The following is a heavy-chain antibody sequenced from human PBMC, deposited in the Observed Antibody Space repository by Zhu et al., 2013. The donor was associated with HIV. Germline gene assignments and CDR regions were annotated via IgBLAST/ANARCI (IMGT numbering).Heavy chain of an antibody. Sequence: QVQLVQSGAEVKKPGASVKVSCKASGYTFTSYDINWVRQATGQGLEWMGWMNPNSGNTGYAQKFQGRVTMTRNTSISTAYMELSSLRSEDTAVYYCARTYRQLPKNYYGMDVWGQGTTVTVSS. CDR2: MNPNSGNT. D-gene: IGHD2-2*01. CDR1: GYTFTSYD. J-gene: IGHJ6*02. V-gene: IGHV1-8*01. CDR3: ARTYRQLPKNYYGMDV.